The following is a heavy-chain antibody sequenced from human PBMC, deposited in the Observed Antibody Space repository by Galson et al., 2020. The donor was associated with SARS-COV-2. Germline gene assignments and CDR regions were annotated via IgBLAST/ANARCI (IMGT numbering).Heavy chain of an antibody. J-gene: IGHJ3*02. V-gene: IGHV4-30-4*01. D-gene: IGHD6-19*01. CDR1: GGSISSGDYY. CDR3: AKWLVQAGAFDI. CDR2: IYYSGST. Sequence: SETLSLTCTVSGGSISSGDYYWSWIRQPPGKGLEWIGYIYYSGSTYYNPSLKSRVTISVDTSKNQFSLKLSSVTAADTAVYYCAKWLVQAGAFDIWGQGTMVTVSS.